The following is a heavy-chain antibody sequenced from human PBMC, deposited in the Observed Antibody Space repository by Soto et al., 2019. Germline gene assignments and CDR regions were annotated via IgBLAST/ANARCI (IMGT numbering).Heavy chain of an antibody. V-gene: IGHV3-30-3*01. CDR2: ISYDGSNK. CDR1: GFTFSSYA. D-gene: IGHD1-1*01. J-gene: IGHJ4*02. CDR3: AREEYDSEYFDY. Sequence: QVQLVESGGGAVQPGRSLRLSCAASGFTFSSYAMHWVRQAPGKGLEWVAVISYDGSNKYYADSVKGRFTISRGYSKNTLYLQMDSLRADDTAVYYCAREEYDSEYFDYWGQGTLVTVSS.